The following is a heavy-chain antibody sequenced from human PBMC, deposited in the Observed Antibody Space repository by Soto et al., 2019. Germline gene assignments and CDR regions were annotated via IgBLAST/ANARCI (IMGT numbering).Heavy chain of an antibody. CDR2: IYTSGST. J-gene: IGHJ5*02. Sequence: SETLSLTCTVSGGSISSYYWSWIRQPAGKELEWIGRIYTSGSTNYNPSLKSRVTMSVDTSKNQFSLKLSSVTAADTAVYYCARDGGYCTNGVCYTDWFDPWGQGPLVTVSS. CDR1: GGSISSYY. CDR3: ARDGGYCTNGVCYTDWFDP. V-gene: IGHV4-4*07. D-gene: IGHD2-8*01.